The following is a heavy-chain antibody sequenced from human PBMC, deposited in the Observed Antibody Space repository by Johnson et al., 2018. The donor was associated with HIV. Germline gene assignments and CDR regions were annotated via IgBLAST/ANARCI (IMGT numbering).Heavy chain of an antibody. CDR2: VNSDGYST. V-gene: IGHV3-74*01. Sequence: EVQLVESGGGLVQPGGSLRLSCAAYGFTLSDYWMHWVRQGTGKGLAWVARVNSDGYSTSYAGSVKGRFTISRDSSKNTLYLQISNLRVEDTAVYYCATHVTDYLDTLTDDAFEFWGPGTTVTVS. J-gene: IGHJ3*01. CDR3: ATHVTDYLDTLTDDAFEF. D-gene: IGHD3-9*01. CDR1: GFTLSDYW.